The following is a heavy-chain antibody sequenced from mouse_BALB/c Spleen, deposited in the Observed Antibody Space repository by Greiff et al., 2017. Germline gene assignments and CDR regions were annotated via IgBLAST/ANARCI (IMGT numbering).Heavy chain of an antibody. CDR3: ITTAPFAY. CDR2: IWAGGST. J-gene: IGHJ3*01. Sequence: QVQLKESGPGLVAPSQSLSITCTVSGFSLTSYGVHWVRQPPGKGLEWLGVIWAGGSTNYNSALMSRLSISKDNSKSQVFLKMNSLQTDDTAMYYCITTAPFAYWGQGTLVTVSA. D-gene: IGHD1-2*01. V-gene: IGHV2-9*02. CDR1: GFSLTSYG.